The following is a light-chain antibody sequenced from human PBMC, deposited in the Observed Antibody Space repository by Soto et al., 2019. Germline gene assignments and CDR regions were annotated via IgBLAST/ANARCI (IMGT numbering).Light chain of an antibody. CDR3: LQHNTYPLT. Sequence: DIQMTQSPSSLSASVGDRVTITCRASQGIRDDLGWYQHKPGKAPKRLIYSASSLQGGVPSRFSGSASGTEFTRTIDSLQPDDFATYYCLQHNTYPLTFGGGTKVQIK. J-gene: IGKJ4*01. CDR1: QGIRDD. CDR2: SAS. V-gene: IGKV1-17*01.